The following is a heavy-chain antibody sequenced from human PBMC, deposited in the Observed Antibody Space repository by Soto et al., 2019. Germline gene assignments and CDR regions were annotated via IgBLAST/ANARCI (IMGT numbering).Heavy chain of an antibody. D-gene: IGHD5-12*01. CDR1: GGTFSSYT. J-gene: IGHJ4*02. Sequence: ASVKVSCKASGGTFSSYTISWVRQAPGQGLEWMGRIIPILGIANYAQKFQGRVTITADKSTSTAYMELSSLRSEDTAVYYCASGPLVEMATILVFAYWGQGPLVPVS. CDR3: ASGPLVEMATILVFAY. V-gene: IGHV1-69*02. CDR2: IIPILGIA.